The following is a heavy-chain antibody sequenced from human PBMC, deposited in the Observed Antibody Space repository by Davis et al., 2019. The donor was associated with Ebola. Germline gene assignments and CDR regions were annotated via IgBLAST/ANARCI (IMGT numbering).Heavy chain of an antibody. J-gene: IGHJ4*02. CDR1: GGSISFYY. CDR3: ARANTGMVPPEIDS. V-gene: IGHV4-59*01. CDR2: IFYNGIT. Sequence: SETLSLTCNVPGGSISFYYWNRIRQAPGKGLEWIGDIFYNGITNYNPSLKSRLTISIDTSTNQFSLKLRSVTAADTAMYYCARANTGMVPPEIDSWGQGTKVTVSS. D-gene: IGHD5-18*01.